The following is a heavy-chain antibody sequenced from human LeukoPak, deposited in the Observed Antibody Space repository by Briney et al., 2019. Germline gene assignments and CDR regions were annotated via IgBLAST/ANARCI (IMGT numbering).Heavy chain of an antibody. CDR2: IYTGGST. D-gene: IGHD1-26*01. J-gene: IGHJ4*02. CDR3: ARDLGGSYYGTFDY. V-gene: IGHV3-53*01. Sequence: GGSLRLSCAASGFTVSTKYMSWFRQAPGKGLEWVSVIYTGGSTLYADSVKGRFTISRDNSKNTLYLQINSLRADDTAVYYCARDLGGSYYGTFDYWSQGTLVTVSS. CDR1: GFTVSTKY.